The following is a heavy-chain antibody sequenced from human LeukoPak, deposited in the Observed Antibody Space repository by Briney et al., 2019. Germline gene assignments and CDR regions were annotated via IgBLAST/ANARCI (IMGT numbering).Heavy chain of an antibody. CDR1: GLTFINSA. CDR3: AKGRSADITAAINY. Sequence: PGGSLRLSCAASGLTFINSAMNWLRQGPGKGLEWVSGISGSGDSTYYADSVKGRFTISRDSSNNTLFLQINSLRAADTAAYYCAKGRSADITAAINYWGQGTLVTVSS. J-gene: IGHJ4*02. D-gene: IGHD6-25*01. CDR2: ISGSGDST. V-gene: IGHV3-23*01.